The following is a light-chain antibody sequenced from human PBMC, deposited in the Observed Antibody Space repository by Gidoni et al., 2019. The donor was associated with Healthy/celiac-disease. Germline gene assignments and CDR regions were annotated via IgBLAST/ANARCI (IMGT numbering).Light chain of an antibody. CDR3: QQRSNYT. Sequence: DIVLTQSPATLSLSPGERATLSCRASQSVSSYLAWYQQKPGQAPRLLIYDASNRATGIPARFSGSGSGTDFTLTISSLESEDFAVYYCQQRSNYTFGQGTKLEIK. J-gene: IGKJ2*01. CDR1: QSVSSY. V-gene: IGKV3-11*01. CDR2: DAS.